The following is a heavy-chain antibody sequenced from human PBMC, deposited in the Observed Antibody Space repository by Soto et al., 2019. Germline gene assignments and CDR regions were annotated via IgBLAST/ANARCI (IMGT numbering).Heavy chain of an antibody. Sequence: QVQLQESGPGLVKPSETLSLTCTVSGGSISSYYWSWIRQPAGKGLEWIGRIYTSGSTNYNPSLKSRVTMSVSTSKNQFSLKLSSVTAADTAVYDCARDRHYDDSSGYSNFDYWGQGTLVTVSS. CDR3: ARDRHYDDSSGYSNFDY. CDR2: IYTSGST. J-gene: IGHJ4*02. V-gene: IGHV4-4*07. CDR1: GGSISSYY. D-gene: IGHD3-22*01.